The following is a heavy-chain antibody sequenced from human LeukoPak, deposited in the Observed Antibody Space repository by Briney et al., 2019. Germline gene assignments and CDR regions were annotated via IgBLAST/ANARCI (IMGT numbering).Heavy chain of an antibody. CDR3: AREGNSGWSFDY. CDR2: IKQDGSEK. D-gene: IGHD6-19*01. J-gene: IGHJ4*02. CDR1: GFTFSNYW. V-gene: IGHV3-7*01. Sequence: PGGSLRFSCAASGFTFSNYWMSWVRQAPGKGLEWVANIKQDGSEKYYVDSVKGRFTISRDNAKNSLYLQMNSLRAEDTAVYYCAREGNSGWSFDYWGQGTLVTVSS.